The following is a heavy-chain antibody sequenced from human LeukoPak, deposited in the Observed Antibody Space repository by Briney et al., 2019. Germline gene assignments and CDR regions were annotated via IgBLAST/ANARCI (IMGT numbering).Heavy chain of an antibody. D-gene: IGHD1-7*01. CDR2: MNPNSGNT. V-gene: IGHV1-8*01. Sequence: ASVKVSCKASGYTFTSYDINWVRQATGQGLEWMGWMNPNSGNTGYAQKFQGRATMTRNTSISTAYMELSSLRSEDTAVYYCARGSLSWNYLCWFDPWGQGTLVTVSS. J-gene: IGHJ5*02. CDR1: GYTFTSYD. CDR3: ARGSLSWNYLCWFDP.